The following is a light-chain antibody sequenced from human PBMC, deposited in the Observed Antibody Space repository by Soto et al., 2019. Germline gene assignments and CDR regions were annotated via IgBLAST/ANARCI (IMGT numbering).Light chain of an antibody. CDR2: KAS. V-gene: IGKV1-5*03. Sequence: DIQMTQSPSTLSASVGDRVTITCRASHSLSSWLAWYQQKPGKAPKLLIYKASTLESGVPSRFSGSGSGTQFTRTLSSLQPDDFATYYCQQYRTFGQGTKVELK. CDR1: HSLSSW. CDR3: QQYRT. J-gene: IGKJ1*01.